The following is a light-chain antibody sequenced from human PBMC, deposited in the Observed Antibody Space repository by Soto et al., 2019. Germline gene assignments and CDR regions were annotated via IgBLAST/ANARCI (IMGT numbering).Light chain of an antibody. J-gene: IGKJ5*01. CDR1: QSVSNY. Sequence: DIQMTQSPSSLAASVGDRVTITCRASQSVSNYLNWYQQKPGKPPRLLIYTVSSLQNGVSSRFSGSGSGTDFTLTINSLQPEDFATYYCQQSYSTIIFGQGTRLEIK. CDR2: TVS. V-gene: IGKV1-39*01. CDR3: QQSYSTII.